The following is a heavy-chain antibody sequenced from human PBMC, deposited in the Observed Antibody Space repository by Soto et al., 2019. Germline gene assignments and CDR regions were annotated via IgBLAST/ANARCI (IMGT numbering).Heavy chain of an antibody. Sequence: ASVKVSCKASGGTFSSYAISWVRQAPGQGLEWMGGIIPILGTANYAQKFQGRVTITADESTSTAYMELSSLRSEDTAVYYCARGSYGYGLGIRYYYYGMDVRGKWTKVTVSS. CDR1: GGTFSSYA. J-gene: IGHJ6*04. CDR3: ARGSYGYGLGIRYYYYGMDV. D-gene: IGHD5-18*01. CDR2: IIPILGTA. V-gene: IGHV1-69*13.